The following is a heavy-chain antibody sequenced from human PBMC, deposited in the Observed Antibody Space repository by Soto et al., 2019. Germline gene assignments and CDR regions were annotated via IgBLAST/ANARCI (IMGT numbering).Heavy chain of an antibody. V-gene: IGHV1-24*01. Sequence: ASVKVSCKVSGYTLTELSMHWVRQAPGKGLEWMGGFDPEDGETIYAQKFQGRVTMTKDTSTDTAYMELSSLRSEDTAVYYCATRTLGYCSGGSCHNYWGQGTLVTVSS. D-gene: IGHD2-15*01. CDR3: ATRTLGYCSGGSCHNY. J-gene: IGHJ4*02. CDR1: GYTLTELS. CDR2: FDPEDGET.